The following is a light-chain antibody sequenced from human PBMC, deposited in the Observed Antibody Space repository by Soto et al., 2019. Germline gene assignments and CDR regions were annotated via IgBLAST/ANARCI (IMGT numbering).Light chain of an antibody. CDR1: SSDVGGYNY. J-gene: IGLJ1*01. Sequence: QSALTQPRSVSGSPGQSVTISCTGTSSDVGGYNYVSWYQQHPGKAPKLMIYDVTKRPSGVPDRFSGSKSGNTASLTISGLQPDDEADYYCCSYAGSYTYVFGTGTKATVL. V-gene: IGLV2-11*01. CDR3: CSYAGSYTYV. CDR2: DVT.